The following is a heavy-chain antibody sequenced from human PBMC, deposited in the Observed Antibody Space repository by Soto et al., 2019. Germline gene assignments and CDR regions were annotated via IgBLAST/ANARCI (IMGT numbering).Heavy chain of an antibody. CDR2: INHSGST. CDR3: ARRGYSSGSSFVR. J-gene: IGHJ4*02. V-gene: IGHV4-34*01. D-gene: IGHD6-19*01. Sequence: SETLSLTCAVYGGSFSGYYWSWIRQPPGKGLEWIGEINHSGSTNYNPSLKSRVTISVDTSKNQFSLKLSSVTAADTAVYYCARRGYSSGSSFVRWGQGTLVTVSS. CDR1: GGSFSGYY.